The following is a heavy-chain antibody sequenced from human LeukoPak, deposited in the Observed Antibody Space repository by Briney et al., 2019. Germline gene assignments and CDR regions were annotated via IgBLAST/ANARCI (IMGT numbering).Heavy chain of an antibody. CDR1: GGSISSSY. J-gene: IGHJ4*02. Sequence: SETLSLACTVSGGSISSSYWSWIRQPPGKGLEWIGYISYSGSTSYNPSPKSRVTISVDTSKNQFSLNLGSVTAADTAVYYCARPPDGSSAIDYWGQGTLVTVSS. CDR2: ISYSGST. CDR3: ARPPDGSSAIDY. D-gene: IGHD2-15*01. V-gene: IGHV4-59*08.